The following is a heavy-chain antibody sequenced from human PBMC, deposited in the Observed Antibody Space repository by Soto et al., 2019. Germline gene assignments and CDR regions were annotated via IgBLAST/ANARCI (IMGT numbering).Heavy chain of an antibody. CDR2: IIPMFGTG. Sequence: QVQLVQSGAEVRKPGSSVKVSCKASGGTFSRHTISWVRQAPGQGLEWMGGIIPMFGTGNHPQKFQGRVTITADESTSTAYMELSSLRSEDTAVYYCARGWGYDSTDYYYAYWGQGTLVIVSS. V-gene: IGHV1-69*01. CDR1: GGTFSRHT. CDR3: ARGWGYDSTDYYYAY. J-gene: IGHJ4*02. D-gene: IGHD3-22*01.